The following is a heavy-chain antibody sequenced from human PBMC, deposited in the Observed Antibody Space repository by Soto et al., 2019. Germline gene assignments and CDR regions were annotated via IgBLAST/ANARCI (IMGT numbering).Heavy chain of an antibody. D-gene: IGHD6-19*01. CDR1: GFTFSSYG. Sequence: HPGGSLRLSCAASGFTFSSYGMHWVRQAPGKGLEWVSGISGSGDSTYYADSVKGRFTISRDNSKNTLYLQMNSLRAEDTAVYYCAKGVPGIAVAGTGYFQHWGQGTLVTVSS. V-gene: IGHV3-23*01. CDR2: ISGSGDST. J-gene: IGHJ1*01. CDR3: AKGVPGIAVAGTGYFQH.